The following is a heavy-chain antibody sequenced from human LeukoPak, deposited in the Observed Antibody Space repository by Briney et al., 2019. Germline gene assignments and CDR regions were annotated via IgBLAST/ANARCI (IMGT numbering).Heavy chain of an antibody. Sequence: ASVTVSCKASGGTFISYAISWVRQAPGQGLEWMGGIIPIFGTANYAQKFQGRVTITTDESTSTAYMELSSLRSEDTAVYYCARGIRRSSSSWYFDYWGQGTLVTVSS. V-gene: IGHV1-69*05. CDR2: IIPIFGTA. CDR3: ARGIRRSSSSWYFDY. D-gene: IGHD6-6*01. J-gene: IGHJ4*02. CDR1: GGTFISYA.